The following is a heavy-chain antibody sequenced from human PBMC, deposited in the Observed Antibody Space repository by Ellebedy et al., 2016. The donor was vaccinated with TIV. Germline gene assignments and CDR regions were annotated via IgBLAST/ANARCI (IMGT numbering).Heavy chain of an antibody. Sequence: GESLKISCAASGFTFSGYWMHWVRQPPGKGLVWVSRIATDGSSTTYAASVKGRFSISRDNAKNTLYLHMSSLRAEDTAVYSCVIDKQDYGGSYYFDGMDVWGQGTMVTISS. CDR2: IATDGSST. J-gene: IGHJ6*02. CDR3: VIDKQDYGGSYYFDGMDV. V-gene: IGHV3-74*01. CDR1: GFTFSGYW. D-gene: IGHD4-23*01.